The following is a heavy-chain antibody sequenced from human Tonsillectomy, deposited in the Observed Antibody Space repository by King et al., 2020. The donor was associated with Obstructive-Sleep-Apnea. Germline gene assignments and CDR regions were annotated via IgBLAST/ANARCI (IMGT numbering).Heavy chain of an antibody. J-gene: IGHJ4*02. CDR3: VSRGSRTADC. D-gene: IGHD1-1*01. CDR2: MNPNSCKT. Sequence: QLVQSGAEVKKPGASVKVSCKASGYTFTSYDINWVRQATGQGLEWMGWMNPNSCKTHYTQKFQGSVTMTRNTSINTAYMELSILRSEDTAGYYCVSRGSRTADCWGQGTLVTVSS. V-gene: IGHV1-8*01. CDR1: GYTFTSYD.